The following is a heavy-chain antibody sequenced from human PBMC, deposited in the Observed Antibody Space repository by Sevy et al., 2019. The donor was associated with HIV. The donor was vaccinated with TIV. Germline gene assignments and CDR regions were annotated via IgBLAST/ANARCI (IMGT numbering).Heavy chain of an antibody. J-gene: IGHJ6*02. V-gene: IGHV1-24*01. CDR2: FDPEDGET. Sequence: ASVKVSCKVSGYTLTELSMHWVRQAPGKGLEWMGSFDPEDGETIYAQKFQGRVTMTDDTSTDTAYMELSSLRSEDTAVYYCASTYYDFWSGSRPYYYGMDVWGQGTTVTVSS. D-gene: IGHD3-3*01. CDR3: ASTYYDFWSGSRPYYYGMDV. CDR1: GYTLTELS.